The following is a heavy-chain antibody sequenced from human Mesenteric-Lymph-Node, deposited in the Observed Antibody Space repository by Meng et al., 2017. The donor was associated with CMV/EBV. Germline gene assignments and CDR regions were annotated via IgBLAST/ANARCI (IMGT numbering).Heavy chain of an antibody. CDR2: IIPIFGTA. CDR3: ARGVSTYYDILTGYFRFDP. J-gene: IGHJ5*02. Sequence: TFSSYAISWVRQAPGQGLEWMGGIIPIFGTANYAQKFQGRVTITTDESTSTAYMELSSLRSEDTAVYYCARGVSTYYDILTGYFRFDPWGQGTLVTVSS. D-gene: IGHD3-9*01. CDR1: TFSSYA. V-gene: IGHV1-69*05.